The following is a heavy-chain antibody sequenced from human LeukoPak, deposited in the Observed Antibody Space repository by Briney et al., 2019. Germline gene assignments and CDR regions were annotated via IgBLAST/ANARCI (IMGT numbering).Heavy chain of an antibody. CDR3: ASVTRGYSGYDYGIDY. CDR1: GGSISSSSYY. J-gene: IGHJ4*02. V-gene: IGHV4-39*07. Sequence: SETLSLTCTVSGGSISSSSYYWGWIRQPPGKGLEWIGSIYYSGSTYYNPSLKSRVTLSVDTSKNQFSLKLSSVTAADTAVYYCASVTRGYSGYDYGIDYWGQGTLVTVSS. CDR2: IYYSGST. D-gene: IGHD5-12*01.